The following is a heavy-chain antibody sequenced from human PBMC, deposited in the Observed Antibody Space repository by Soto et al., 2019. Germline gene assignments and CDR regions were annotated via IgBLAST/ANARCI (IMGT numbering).Heavy chain of an antibody. CDR1: GFNLSHPW. Sequence: GRSLRLSCVASGFNLSHPWMTWVRQAAGKGLEWVGRIKSKTDGGTADYAAPVKGRATISRDDSKNTVYLQMNSLKTEDTAVYYCTTGIYYDILTGYHNVAYWGQGALVNVS. V-gene: IGHV3-15*01. CDR3: TTGIYYDILTGYHNVAY. J-gene: IGHJ4*02. D-gene: IGHD3-9*01. CDR2: IKSKTDGGTA.